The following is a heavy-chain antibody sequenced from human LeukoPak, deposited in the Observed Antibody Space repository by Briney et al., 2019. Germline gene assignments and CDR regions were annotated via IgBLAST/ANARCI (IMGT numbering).Heavy chain of an antibody. D-gene: IGHD3-10*01. V-gene: IGHV4-61*02. CDR3: ARGHMVRGAWAFDY. Sequence: SETLSLTCTVSGGSISSGSYYWSWIRQPAGKGLEWIGRIYTSGSTNYNPSLKSRVTISVDTSKNQFSLKLSSVTAADTAVYYCARGHMVRGAWAFDYWGQGTLVTVSS. CDR1: GGSISSGSYY. CDR2: IYTSGST. J-gene: IGHJ4*02.